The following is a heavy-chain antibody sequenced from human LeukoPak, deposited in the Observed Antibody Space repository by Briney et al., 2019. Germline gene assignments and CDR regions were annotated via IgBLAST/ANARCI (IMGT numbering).Heavy chain of an antibody. J-gene: IGHJ4*02. Sequence: SETLSLTCTVSGGSISSYYWSWIRQPPGKGLEWIGYIYYSGSTNYNPSLKSRVTISVDTSKNQFSLNLSSVTAADTAVYYCARDADCSGGTCYDYWGQGTLVSVSS. V-gene: IGHV4-59*12. D-gene: IGHD2-15*01. CDR3: ARDADCSGGTCYDY. CDR2: IYYSGST. CDR1: GGSISSYY.